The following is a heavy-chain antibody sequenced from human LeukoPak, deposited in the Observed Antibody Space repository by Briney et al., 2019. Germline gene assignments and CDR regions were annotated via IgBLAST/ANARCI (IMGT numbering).Heavy chain of an antibody. D-gene: IGHD3-9*01. CDR1: GYTFTSYD. CDR2: MNPNSGNT. CDR3: ARAPPLLRYFDWWRTRLPGGGENDY. J-gene: IGHJ4*02. V-gene: IGHV1-8*01. Sequence: ASVKVSCKASGYTFTSYDINWVRQATGQGLEWMGWMNPNSGNTGYAQKFQGRVTMTRNTSITTAYMELSSLSSEDTALYYCARAPPLLRYFDWWRTRLPGGGENDYWGQGTLVTVSS.